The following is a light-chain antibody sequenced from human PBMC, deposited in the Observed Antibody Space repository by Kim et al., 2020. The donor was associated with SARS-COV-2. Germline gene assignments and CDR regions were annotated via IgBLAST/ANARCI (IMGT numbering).Light chain of an antibody. CDR2: RDS. CDR3: QEWDSSTPWV. Sequence: SYELTQPLSVSVTLRKKERRSCGGKNIGSKNVHWYQQKPGQAPVLVIYRDSNRPSGIPERFSGSNSGNTATLTISRAQAGDEADYYCQEWDSSTPWVCGG. J-gene: IGLJ3*02. CDR1: NIGSKN. V-gene: IGLV3-9*01.